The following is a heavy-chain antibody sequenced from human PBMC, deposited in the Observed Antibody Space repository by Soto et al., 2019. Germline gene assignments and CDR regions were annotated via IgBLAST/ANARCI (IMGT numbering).Heavy chain of an antibody. D-gene: IGHD1-26*01. J-gene: IGHJ4*02. CDR1: GYTFTSYA. CDR2: INAGNGNT. Sequence: QVQLVQSGAEVKKPGASVKVSCKASGYTFTSYAMHWVRQAPGQRLEWMGWINAGNGNTKYSQKFQGRVTIIRDTSASTAYMELSSLRSEYTAVYYCARGASPLIDYWGQGTLVTVSS. CDR3: ARGASPLIDY. V-gene: IGHV1-3*01.